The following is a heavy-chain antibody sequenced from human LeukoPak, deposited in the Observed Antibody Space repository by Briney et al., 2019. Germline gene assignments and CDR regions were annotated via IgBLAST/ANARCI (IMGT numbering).Heavy chain of an antibody. Sequence: ASVQLSCKASGYSFTNYGISWVGQAPGQGLEWMAWISAYNGDTRHAQKFQGRVILTTDTSTTTAYKEVRNLRSDDTAVYYCGRDACVSCGGDCCHDPWGQGTLVPVSS. V-gene: IGHV1-18*01. CDR2: ISAYNGDT. D-gene: IGHD2-21*02. J-gene: IGHJ5*02. CDR1: GYSFTNYG. CDR3: GRDACVSCGGDCCHDP.